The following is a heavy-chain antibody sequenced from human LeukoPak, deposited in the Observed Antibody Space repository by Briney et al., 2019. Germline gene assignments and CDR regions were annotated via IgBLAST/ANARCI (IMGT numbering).Heavy chain of an antibody. V-gene: IGHV4-59*01. CDR2: IYYSGST. D-gene: IGHD3-16*01. CDR1: GGSISSYY. Sequence: PSETLSLTCTVSGGSISSYYWSWLRQPPGKGLEWIGYIYYSGSTKYNPSLRSRVTISVDTSKNQFSLKLSSVTAADTAVYYCAGLMRARSGFDYWGQGTLVTVSS. J-gene: IGHJ4*02. CDR3: AGLMRARSGFDY.